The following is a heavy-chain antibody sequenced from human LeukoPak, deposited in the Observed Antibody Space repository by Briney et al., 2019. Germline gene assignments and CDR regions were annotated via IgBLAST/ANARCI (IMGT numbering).Heavy chain of an antibody. CDR2: ISSSSSYI. D-gene: IGHD7-27*01. CDR3: ARELGAFDI. CDR1: GFTFSSYA. Sequence: PGGSLRLSCAASGFTFSSYAMSWVRQAPGKGLEWVSSISSSSSYIYYADSLKGRFTISRDNAKNSLYLQMNSLRAEDTAVYYCARELGAFDIWGQGTMVTVSS. J-gene: IGHJ3*02. V-gene: IGHV3-21*01.